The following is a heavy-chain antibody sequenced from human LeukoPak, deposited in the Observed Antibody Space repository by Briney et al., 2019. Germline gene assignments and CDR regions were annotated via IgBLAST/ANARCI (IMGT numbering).Heavy chain of an antibody. CDR3: AKDLGSREAFDI. Sequence: GGSLRLSCAASGFTFSIYAMSWVRQAPGKGLQWVSSITSSGDGTYYADSVKGRFTISRDNSENMLYLQMNSLRAEDTAVYFCAKDLGSREAFDIWGQGTMVTVSS. V-gene: IGHV3-23*01. CDR2: ITSSGDGT. D-gene: IGHD2-15*01. J-gene: IGHJ3*02. CDR1: GFTFSIYA.